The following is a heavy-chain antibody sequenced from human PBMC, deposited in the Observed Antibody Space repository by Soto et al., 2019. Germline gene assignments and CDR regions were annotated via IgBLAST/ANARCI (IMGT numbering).Heavy chain of an antibody. CDR1: GFTFSSYG. CDR3: ARDGASYCSSTSCYAEDLDY. CDR2: ISSSSSYI. J-gene: IGHJ4*02. Sequence: EVQLVESGGGLVKPGGSLRLSCAASGFTFSSYGMNWVRQAPGKGLEWVSSISSSSSYIYYADSVKGRFTISRDNAKNSLYLQMNSLRAEDTAVYYCARDGASYCSSTSCYAEDLDYWGQGTLVTVSS. V-gene: IGHV3-21*01. D-gene: IGHD2-2*01.